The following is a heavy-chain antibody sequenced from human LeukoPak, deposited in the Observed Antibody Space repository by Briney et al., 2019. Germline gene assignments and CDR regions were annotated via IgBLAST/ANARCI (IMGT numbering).Heavy chain of an antibody. V-gene: IGHV4-4*07. Sequence: SETLSLTCTVSGGSISSYYWSWIRQPPGKGLEWIGRIYTSGSTNYNPSLKSRVTMSVDTSKNQFSLKLSSVTAADTAVYYCARSGRGSGWYRDPKYYFDYWGQGTLVTVSS. J-gene: IGHJ4*02. CDR3: ARSGRGSGWYRDPKYYFDY. D-gene: IGHD6-19*01. CDR1: GGSISSYY. CDR2: IYTSGST.